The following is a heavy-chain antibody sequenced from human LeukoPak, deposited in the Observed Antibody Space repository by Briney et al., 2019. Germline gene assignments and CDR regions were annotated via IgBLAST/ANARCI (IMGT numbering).Heavy chain of an antibody. D-gene: IGHD3-22*01. Sequence: SSETLSLTCTVSGGSISNYYWSWIRQPPGKGLEWIGYIYYSGSTNYSPSLKSRVTMSVDTSKNQFSLKLSSVTAADTAVYYCARDRYYYDSSARYFDYWGQGTLVTVSS. CDR2: IYYSGST. J-gene: IGHJ4*02. CDR1: GGSISNYY. V-gene: IGHV4-59*12. CDR3: ARDRYYYDSSARYFDY.